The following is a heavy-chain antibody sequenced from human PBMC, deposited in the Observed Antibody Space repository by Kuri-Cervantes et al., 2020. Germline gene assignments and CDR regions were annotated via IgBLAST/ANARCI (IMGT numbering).Heavy chain of an antibody. V-gene: IGHV3-30*03. D-gene: IGHD4-17*01. CDR3: ARDAGGGTTSYYYYYYGMDV. CDR1: GFTFSSYD. J-gene: IGHJ6*02. CDR2: ISYDGSNK. Sequence: GESLKISCAASGFTFSSYDMHWVRQAPGKGLEWVAVISYDGSNKYYADSVKGRFTISRDNSKNTLYLQMNSLRAADTAVYYCARDAGGGTTSYYYYYYGMDVWGQGTTVTVSS.